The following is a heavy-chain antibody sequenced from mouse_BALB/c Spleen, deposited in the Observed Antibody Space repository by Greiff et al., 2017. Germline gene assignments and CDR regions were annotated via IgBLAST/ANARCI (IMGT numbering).Heavy chain of an antibody. J-gene: IGHJ2*01. CDR1: GYAFSSYW. D-gene: IGHD1-1*01. V-gene: IGHV1-80*01. CDR2: IYPGDGDT. CDR3: ARGGGSTGDY. Sequence: VQLQQSGAELVRPGSSVKISCKASGYAFSSYWMNWVKQRPGQGLEWIGQIYPGDGDTNYNGKFKGKATLTADKSSSTAYMQLSSLTSEDSAVYFCARGGGSTGDYWGQGTTLTVSS.